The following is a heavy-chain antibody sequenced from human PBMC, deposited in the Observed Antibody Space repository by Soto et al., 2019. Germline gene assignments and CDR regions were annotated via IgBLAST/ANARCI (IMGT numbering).Heavy chain of an antibody. D-gene: IGHD3-22*01. Sequence: SETLSLTXTVSGGFISSYYWSWIRQSPGKGLELIGYIHHTGSTNYNPSLKSRVTMSLDTSRNQFSLKLYSVTTADTAVYCCARSIDSSGFYFSNCWGQGTLVTVSS. CDR3: ARSIDSSGFYFSNC. CDR2: IHHTGST. J-gene: IGHJ4*02. V-gene: IGHV4-59*01. CDR1: GGFISSYY.